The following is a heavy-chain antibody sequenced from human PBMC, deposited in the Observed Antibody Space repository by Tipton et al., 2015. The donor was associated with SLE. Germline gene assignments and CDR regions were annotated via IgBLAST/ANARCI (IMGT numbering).Heavy chain of an antibody. J-gene: IGHJ4*02. V-gene: IGHV4-4*07. CDR2: IYTSGST. Sequence: TLSLTCTVSVVSISDSYWTWVRQPAGKRLEWIGRIYTSGSTEYSPSLRSRVAMSLDSSKNQFYLKLISVTAADTAVYFCARGYGDLPYWGQGTLVTVSS. D-gene: IGHD4-17*01. CDR1: VVSISDSY. CDR3: ARGYGDLPY.